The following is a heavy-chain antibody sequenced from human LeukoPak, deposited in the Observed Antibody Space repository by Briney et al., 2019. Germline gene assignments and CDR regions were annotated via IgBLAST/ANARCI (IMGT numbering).Heavy chain of an antibody. Sequence: PGGSLRLSCVASGLTFSDYSINWVRRAPGKGLEWVSSIYPTSTSIYYADAVRGRFTISRDNAKSSLYLQMDRLRDEDTAVYYCVRLRTNSDRSYYYYYYDPWGQGILVTVSS. CDR1: GLTFSDYS. J-gene: IGHJ5*02. D-gene: IGHD3-10*01. V-gene: IGHV3-21*01. CDR2: IYPTSTSI. CDR3: VRLRTNSDRSYYYYYYDP.